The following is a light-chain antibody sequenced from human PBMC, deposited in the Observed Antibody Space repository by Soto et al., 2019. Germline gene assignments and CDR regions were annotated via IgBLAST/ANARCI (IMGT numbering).Light chain of an antibody. CDR1: QSVSSSY. J-gene: IGKJ1*01. CDR3: QQSGT. Sequence: EIVLTQSPGTLSLSPGERATLSCRASQSVSSSYLAWYQHKPGQAPRLLIYRASNRAAGIPDRFSGSGSGTDFTLTISRLESEDFAVYYCQQSGTFGQGTKVEIK. CDR2: RAS. V-gene: IGKV3-20*01.